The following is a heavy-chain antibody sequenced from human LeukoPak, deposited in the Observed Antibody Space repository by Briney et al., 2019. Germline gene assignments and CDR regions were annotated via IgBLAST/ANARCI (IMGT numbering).Heavy chain of an antibody. CDR2: IYPGDSDT. Sequence: GESLKISCKGSGYSFTSYWIGWVRQMPGKGLEWMGVIYPGDSDTRYSPSFQGQVTISADKSIRTAYQQWNSLKASDTAMYYCAMAAGGYYYGMDVWGQGTTVTVSS. CDR3: AMAAGGYYYGMDV. CDR1: GYSFTSYW. J-gene: IGHJ6*02. V-gene: IGHV5-51*01. D-gene: IGHD6-13*01.